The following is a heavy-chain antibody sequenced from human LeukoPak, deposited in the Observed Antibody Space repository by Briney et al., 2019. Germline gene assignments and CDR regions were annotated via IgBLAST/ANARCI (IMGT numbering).Heavy chain of an antibody. J-gene: IGHJ4*02. CDR2: IYSYNDKT. D-gene: IGHD1-1*01. V-gene: IGHV1-18*04. CDR1: GYSFTSYW. CDR3: ARVNNFNPFDY. Sequence: GESLKISCKGFGYSFTSYWIGWVRQAPGQGLEWMGWIYSYNDKTTYAQNFQGRVTLTTDTSTTTAYMELKSLRADDTAVYYCARVNNFNPFDYWGQGTLVTVSS.